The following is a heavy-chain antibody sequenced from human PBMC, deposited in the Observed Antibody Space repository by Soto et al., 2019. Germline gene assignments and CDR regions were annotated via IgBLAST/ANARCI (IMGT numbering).Heavy chain of an antibody. V-gene: IGHV6-1*01. CDR2: TCYRSEWDN. Sequence: SQTLSLTCAISGESVSSNSAAWNWIRHSPSRGLEGLGGTCYRSEWDNDWAESVKSRRTINTDTSKNQFSLQRNPVTPEDTAVYECARDTGAPLNFDYGGRGTLVTFSS. CDR1: GESVSSNSAA. D-gene: IGHD4-17*01. J-gene: IGHJ4*02. CDR3: ARDTGAPLNFDY.